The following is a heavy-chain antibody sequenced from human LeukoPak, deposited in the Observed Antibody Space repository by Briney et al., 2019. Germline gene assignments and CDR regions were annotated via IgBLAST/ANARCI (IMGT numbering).Heavy chain of an antibody. D-gene: IGHD3-22*01. J-gene: IGHJ4*02. CDR1: GFTFSSYS. Sequence: PGGSLRLSCAASGFTFSSYSMNWVRQAPGKGLEWVSSISSSSSYIYYADSVKGRFTISRDNAKNSLYLQMNSLRAEDTAVYYCARDLYYYDSSGYYPLDYWGQGTLVTISS. V-gene: IGHV3-21*01. CDR2: ISSSSSYI. CDR3: ARDLYYYDSSGYYPLDY.